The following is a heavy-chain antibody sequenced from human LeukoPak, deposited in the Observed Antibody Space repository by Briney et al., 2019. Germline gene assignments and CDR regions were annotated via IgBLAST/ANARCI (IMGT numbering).Heavy chain of an antibody. CDR2: IKPDGIDK. CDR3: ATISAQTFDI. Sequence: GGSLRLSCVGSGFTFRSHWVNWVRQSPGKGLEWVANIKPDGIDKCYVDSARGRFTVSRDNAKNSAFLQMTSLRAEDTAIYYCATISAQTFDIWGQGTLVSVSS. V-gene: IGHV3-7*01. CDR1: GFTFRSHW. D-gene: IGHD5-24*01. J-gene: IGHJ3*02.